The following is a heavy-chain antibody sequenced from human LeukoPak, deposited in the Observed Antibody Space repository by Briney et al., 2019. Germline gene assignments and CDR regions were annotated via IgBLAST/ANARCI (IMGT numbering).Heavy chain of an antibody. CDR1: GGSISSGDYY. V-gene: IGHV4-30-4*08. D-gene: IGHD1-26*01. Sequence: SETLSLTCTVSGGSISSGDYYWRWIRQPPGKGLEWIGYIYYSGSTYYNLSLKSRVTISVDTSKNQFSLKLSSVTAADTAVYYCARGVVGATVDAFDIWGQGTMVTVSS. CDR3: ARGVVGATVDAFDI. J-gene: IGHJ3*02. CDR2: IYYSGST.